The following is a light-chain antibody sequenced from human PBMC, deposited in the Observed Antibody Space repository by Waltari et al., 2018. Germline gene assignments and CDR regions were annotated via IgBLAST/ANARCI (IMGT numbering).Light chain of an antibody. J-gene: IGLJ2*01. Sequence: QSVLTQPPSASGTPGQRITISCSGSGPNMGINAVTWYQQVPGTAPRLLIYSNNQRPSGVPYRFSASKSGTSASLAISGLQSEDEGDYYCATWDDSVNGLLFGGGTELTV. V-gene: IGLV1-44*01. CDR3: ATWDDSVNGLL. CDR2: SNN. CDR1: GPNMGINA.